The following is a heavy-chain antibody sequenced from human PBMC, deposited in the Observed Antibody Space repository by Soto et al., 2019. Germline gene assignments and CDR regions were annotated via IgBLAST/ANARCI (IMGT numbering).Heavy chain of an antibody. J-gene: IGHJ4*02. CDR3: ATLKQAPGGIDS. Sequence: QVQLVQSGAEVKKPGASVKVSCQASGYTFTAYYLYWVRQAPGQGLEWVGRINPKSGDTNYAQKFQGRVTMTRDTPISTTYMELSSLRSDDTAFYYCATLKQAPGGIDSWGQGTLVTVSS. CDR1: GYTFTAYY. V-gene: IGHV1-2*06. CDR2: INPKSGDT. D-gene: IGHD3-16*01.